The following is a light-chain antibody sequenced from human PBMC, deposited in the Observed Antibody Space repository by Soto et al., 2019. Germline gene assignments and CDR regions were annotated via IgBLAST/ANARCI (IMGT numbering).Light chain of an antibody. V-gene: IGKV3-15*01. CDR1: QSVSNN. Sequence: IVMTQSPATLSVSPGGRASLSCRASQSVSNNLAWYQQKPGQAPRLLIYGASTRAAGIPGRFSGSGSGTEFTLIIISLQSDDFAVYYCQQYHNAGSTFGQGTKVDIK. CDR2: GAS. CDR3: QQYHNAGST. J-gene: IGKJ1*01.